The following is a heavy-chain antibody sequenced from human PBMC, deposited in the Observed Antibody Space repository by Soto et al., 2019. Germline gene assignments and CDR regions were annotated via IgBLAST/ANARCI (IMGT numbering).Heavy chain of an antibody. J-gene: IGHJ4*01. CDR1: GYTFTGYY. Sequence: ASVKGSCKASGYTFTGYYRHWVRQAPGQGLEWMGWINPNSGGTNYAQKFQGWVTMTRDTSISTAYMELSRLRSDDTAVYFCARETGAGYYASSGSQLRASFDYWG. D-gene: IGHD3-22*01. CDR3: ARETGAGYYASSGSQLRASFDY. V-gene: IGHV1-2*04. CDR2: INPNSGGT.